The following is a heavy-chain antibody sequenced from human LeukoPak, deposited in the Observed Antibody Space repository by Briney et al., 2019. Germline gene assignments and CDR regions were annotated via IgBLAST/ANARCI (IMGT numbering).Heavy chain of an antibody. CDR1: GYTLNELS. CDR3: APLDFWVPST. Sequence: ASVKVSSKVSGYTLNELSIHWVRQAAGKGLKWMGGFDPEYGETVYAQKFQGRVTMAEDTSTDTAYMELSSLRSEDTAVYYCAPLDFWVPSTWGQGTLVTVSS. V-gene: IGHV1-24*01. D-gene: IGHD3-3*01. CDR2: FDPEYGET. J-gene: IGHJ5*02.